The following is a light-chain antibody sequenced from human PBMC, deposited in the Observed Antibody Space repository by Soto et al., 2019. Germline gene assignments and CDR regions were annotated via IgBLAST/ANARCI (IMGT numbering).Light chain of an antibody. CDR3: QQYGNWPLT. V-gene: IGKV3-11*01. Sequence: EIVLTQSPGTLSLSPGERASLSCRASQSVGNFLVWYQQKPGQAPSLLIYDTSNRATGIPARFSGSGSGTDFTLTISSLEPEDFAFYYCQQYGNWPLTFGGGTKVEIK. J-gene: IGKJ4*01. CDR2: DTS. CDR1: QSVGNF.